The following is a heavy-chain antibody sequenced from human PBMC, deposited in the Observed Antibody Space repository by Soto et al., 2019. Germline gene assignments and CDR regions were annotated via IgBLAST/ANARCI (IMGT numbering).Heavy chain of an antibody. CDR1: GASISGSSYY. Sequence: SETLSLTCTVSGASISGSSYYWGWIRQAPGKGLEWIGKIYDSGTTYYNPSLKSRVTISVDTSNNQFSLKLSSVTAADTAVYYCARAPPYSSGSKGFDDRGQGTLVTVSS. CDR2: IYDSGTT. J-gene: IGHJ4*02. D-gene: IGHD6-19*01. V-gene: IGHV4-39*07. CDR3: ARAPPYSSGSKGFDD.